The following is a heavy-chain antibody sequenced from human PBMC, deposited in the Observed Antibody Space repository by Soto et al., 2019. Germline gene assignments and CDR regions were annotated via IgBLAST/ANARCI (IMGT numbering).Heavy chain of an antibody. Sequence: SVKVSCKASGDSFSKYTVNWVRQAPRQGLEWMGGIIPRFGTTNYAPTLQDRVTITADESMNTVYMELSSLRSEDTALYYCARGRGLYNSGRSQLDSWGQGTLVTVS. D-gene: IGHD1-1*01. CDR2: IIPRFGTT. CDR1: GDSFSKYT. V-gene: IGHV1-69*13. CDR3: ARGRGLYNSGRSQLDS. J-gene: IGHJ4*02.